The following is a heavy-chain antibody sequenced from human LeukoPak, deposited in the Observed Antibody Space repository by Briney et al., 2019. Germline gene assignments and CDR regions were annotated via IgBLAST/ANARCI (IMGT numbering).Heavy chain of an antibody. Sequence: GGSLRLSCEASGFTFSSYWMSWVRQAPGKGLVWVSRINSDGSSTSYADSVKGRFTISRDNAKNTLYLQMNSLRAEDTAVYYCASDLNYDFWSGNERGGDYWGQGTLVTVSS. CDR2: INSDGSST. V-gene: IGHV3-74*01. J-gene: IGHJ4*02. CDR1: GFTFSSYW. D-gene: IGHD3-3*01. CDR3: ASDLNYDFWSGNERGGDY.